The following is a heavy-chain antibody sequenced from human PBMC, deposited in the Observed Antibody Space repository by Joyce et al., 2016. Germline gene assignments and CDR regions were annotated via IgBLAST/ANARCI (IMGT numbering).Heavy chain of an antibody. CDR2: IYLGGST. J-gene: IGHJ5*01. CDR1: GGSISSAHW. Sequence: QVQLQESGPGLVKPSGTLSLTCAVSGGSISSAHWWSWASQPPGKGLEWIGEIYLGGSTTYNPSLKSRVTISVDKSKNQLSLKMNSVTAADTAVYYCARNGAYSQDSWGQGTLVTVSS. V-gene: IGHV4-4*02. D-gene: IGHD5-12*01. CDR3: ARNGAYSQDS.